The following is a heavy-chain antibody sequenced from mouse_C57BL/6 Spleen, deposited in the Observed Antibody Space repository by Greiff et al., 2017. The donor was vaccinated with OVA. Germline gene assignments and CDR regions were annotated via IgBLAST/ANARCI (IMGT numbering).Heavy chain of an antibody. Sequence: EVKLVESGGGLVKPGGSLKLSCAASGFTFSSYAMSWVRQTPEKRLEWVATISDGGSYTYYPDNVKGRFTISRDNAKNNLYLQMSHLKSEDTAMYYCARDYGSSFYWYFDVWGTGTTVTVSS. J-gene: IGHJ1*03. CDR1: GFTFSSYA. D-gene: IGHD1-1*01. CDR2: ISDGGSYT. V-gene: IGHV5-4*01. CDR3: ARDYGSSFYWYFDV.